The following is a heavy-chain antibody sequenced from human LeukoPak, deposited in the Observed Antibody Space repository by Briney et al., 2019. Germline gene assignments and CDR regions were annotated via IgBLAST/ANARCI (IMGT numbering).Heavy chain of an antibody. V-gene: IGHV1-18*01. CDR1: GYTFTSYG. D-gene: IGHD4-11*01. CDR2: ISSYDDNT. J-gene: IGHJ3*02. Sequence: ASVKVSCKASGYTFTSYGISWVRQAPGQGLEWMGWISSYDDNTNYAQKVQGRVTLTTDTSTSTAYMELRSLRSEDTAVYYCARESNGDYSRNRAFDIWGQGTMVTVSS. CDR3: ARESNGDYSRNRAFDI.